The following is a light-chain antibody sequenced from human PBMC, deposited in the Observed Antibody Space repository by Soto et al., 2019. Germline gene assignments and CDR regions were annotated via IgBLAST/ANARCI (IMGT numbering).Light chain of an antibody. Sequence: EIVMTQSPATLSVSPGERATLSCGASQSVSNNLAWYQQKFGQAPRLLIYAASTGATGIPARFSGSGSGTEFTLTISSLQSEDFAVYYCQQYNNWPITFGQGTRLEIK. J-gene: IGKJ5*01. CDR3: QQYNNWPIT. CDR1: QSVSNN. V-gene: IGKV3-15*01. CDR2: AAS.